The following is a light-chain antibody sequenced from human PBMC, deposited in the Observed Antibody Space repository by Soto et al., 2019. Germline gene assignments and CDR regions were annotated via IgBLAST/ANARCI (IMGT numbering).Light chain of an antibody. CDR3: SSYAGSNNLGV. CDR1: SSDVGGYNY. J-gene: IGLJ3*02. Sequence: QSALTQPPSASGSPGQSVTISCTGTSSDVGGYNYVSWYQQHPGKAPKLMIYEVSKRHSGVPDRFSGSKSGNTASLTVSGLQPEDEADYYCSSYAGSNNLGVFGGGTKLTVL. CDR2: EVS. V-gene: IGLV2-8*01.